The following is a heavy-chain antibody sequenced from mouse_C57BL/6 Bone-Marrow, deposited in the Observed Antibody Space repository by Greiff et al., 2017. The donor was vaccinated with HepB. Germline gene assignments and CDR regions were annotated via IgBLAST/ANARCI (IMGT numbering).Heavy chain of an antibody. CDR1: GFSLTSYG. CDR2: IWRGGST. V-gene: IGHV2-5*01. Sequence: QVQLQQSGPGLVQPSQRLSITCTVSGFSLTSYGVHWVRQSPGKGLEWLGVIWRGGSTDYNAAFMSRLSITKDNSTSQVFCKMNRLQADDTAIYYCAKRGTPFAYWGQGTLVTVSA. J-gene: IGHJ3*01. CDR3: AKRGTPFAY.